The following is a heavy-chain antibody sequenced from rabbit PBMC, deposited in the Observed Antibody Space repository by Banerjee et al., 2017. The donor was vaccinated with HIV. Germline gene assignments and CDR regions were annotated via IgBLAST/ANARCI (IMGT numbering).Heavy chain of an antibody. J-gene: IGHJ4*01. CDR1: GFDFSNNYV. Sequence: QEQLKESGGGLVQPGGSLKLSCKASGFDFSNNYVMCWVRQAPGKGLEWIACIYDGISGSTYYANWAKGRFTISKTSSTSVTLQMPSLTAADTATYFCARGDDGSSGDVFNLWGPGTLVTVS. D-gene: IGHD8-1*01. V-gene: IGHV1S45*01. CDR2: IYDGISGST. CDR3: ARGDDGSSGDVFNL.